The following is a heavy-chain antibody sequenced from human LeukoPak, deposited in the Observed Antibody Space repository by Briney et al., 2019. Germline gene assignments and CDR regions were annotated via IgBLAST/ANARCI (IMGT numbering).Heavy chain of an antibody. J-gene: IGHJ4*02. V-gene: IGHV3-30-3*01. Sequence: GGSLRLSCAASGFTFSSYAMHWVRQAPGKGLEWVAVISYDGSNKYYADSVKGRFTISRDNSKNTLYLQMNSLRAEDTAVYYCARDGSEQWLELGGNDYWGQGTLVTVPS. CDR2: ISYDGSNK. CDR3: ARDGSEQWLELGGNDY. D-gene: IGHD6-19*01. CDR1: GFTFSSYA.